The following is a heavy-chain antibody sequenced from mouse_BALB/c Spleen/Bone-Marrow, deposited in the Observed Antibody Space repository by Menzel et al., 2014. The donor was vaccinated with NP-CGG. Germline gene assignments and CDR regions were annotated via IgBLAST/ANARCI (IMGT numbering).Heavy chain of an antibody. CDR2: IDPANGNT. Sequence: VQLKQSGAELVKPGASVKLSCTASGFNIKDTYMHWVKPRPEQGLEWIGRIDPANGNTKYDPKFQGKATITAATSSNTACLQLSSLTSKDAAVYYCARFGVDYWGQGTTLTVSS. J-gene: IGHJ2*01. CDR1: GFNIKDTY. V-gene: IGHV14-3*02. D-gene: IGHD3-1*01. CDR3: ARFGVDY.